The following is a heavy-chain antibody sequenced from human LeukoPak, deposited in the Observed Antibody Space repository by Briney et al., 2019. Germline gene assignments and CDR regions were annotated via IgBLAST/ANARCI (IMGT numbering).Heavy chain of an antibody. V-gene: IGHV3-30*02. CDR3: AKVGSPSCSDAFDF. CDR2: IRYDGSKK. D-gene: IGHD3-10*01. CDR1: GFTFSSYG. Sequence: GGSLRLSCAASGFTFSSYGMHWVRQAPGKGLEWVAFIRYDGSKKYYADSVRGRVTISRDKSKNTLYLQMNSLRAEDTAVYYCAKVGSPSCSDAFDFWGQGTMVTVSS. J-gene: IGHJ3*01.